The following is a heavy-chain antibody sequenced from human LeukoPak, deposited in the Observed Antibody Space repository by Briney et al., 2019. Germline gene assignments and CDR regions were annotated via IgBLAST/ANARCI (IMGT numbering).Heavy chain of an antibody. D-gene: IGHD3-22*01. Sequence: QAGGSLRLSCAASGFTFSSYGMHWVRQAPGKGLEWVAVISYDGSNKYYADSVKGRFTISRDNSKNTLYLQMNSLRAEDTAVYYCAKDQDYYDSSGTDYWGQGTLVTVSS. CDR3: AKDQDYYDSSGTDY. CDR1: GFTFSSYG. CDR2: ISYDGSNK. J-gene: IGHJ4*02. V-gene: IGHV3-30*18.